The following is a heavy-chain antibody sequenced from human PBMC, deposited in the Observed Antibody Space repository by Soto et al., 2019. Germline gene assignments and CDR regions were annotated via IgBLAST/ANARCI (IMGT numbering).Heavy chain of an antibody. CDR1: GYSFTSYW. D-gene: IGHD6-6*01. V-gene: IGHV5-51*01. Sequence: HGESLKISCKGSGYSFTSYWIGWVRQMPGKGLEWMGIIYPGDSDTRYSPSFQGQVTISADKSISTAYLQWSSLKASDTAMYYCARLARQLTNPRGVDYYYGMDVWGQGTTVTVSS. J-gene: IGHJ6*02. CDR2: IYPGDSDT. CDR3: ARLARQLTNPRGVDYYYGMDV.